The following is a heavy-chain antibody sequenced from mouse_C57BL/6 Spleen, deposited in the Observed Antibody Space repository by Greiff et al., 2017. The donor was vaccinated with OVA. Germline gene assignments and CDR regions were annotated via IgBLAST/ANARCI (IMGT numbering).Heavy chain of an antibody. J-gene: IGHJ4*01. CDR1: GYTFTSYW. Sequence: QVQLKQPGAELVMPGASVKLSCKASGYTFTSYWMHWVKQRPGQGLEWIGEIDPSDSYTNYNQKFKGKSTLTVDKSSSTAYMQLSSLTSEDSAVYYCARWGYGYAMDYWGQGTSVTVSS. CDR3: ARWGYGYAMDY. V-gene: IGHV1-69*01. D-gene: IGHD1-1*02. CDR2: IDPSDSYT.